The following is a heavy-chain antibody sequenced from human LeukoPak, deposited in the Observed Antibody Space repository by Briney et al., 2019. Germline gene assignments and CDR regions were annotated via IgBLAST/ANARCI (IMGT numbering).Heavy chain of an antibody. Sequence: PLETLSLTCAVYGGSFSGYYWSWIRQPPGKGLEWIGEINHSGSTNYNPSLKSRVTISVDTSKNQFSLKLSSVTAADTAVYYCARPRFGELNAFDIWGQGTMVTVSS. CDR3: ARPRFGELNAFDI. CDR2: INHSGST. CDR1: GGSFSGYY. J-gene: IGHJ3*02. D-gene: IGHD3-10*01. V-gene: IGHV4-34*01.